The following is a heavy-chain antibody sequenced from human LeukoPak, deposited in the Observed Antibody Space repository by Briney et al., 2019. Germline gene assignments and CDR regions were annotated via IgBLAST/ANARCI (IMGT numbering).Heavy chain of an antibody. CDR3: AGGTTVTNFPY. V-gene: IGHV1-24*01. CDR2: FDPEDGKT. Sequence: GASVKVSCKVSGYTFTELSMHWVRQAPGKGLEWMGGFDPEDGKTIYAQKFQGRVTMTEDTSTDTAYMELGSLTSEDTAVYYCAGGTTVTNFPYWGQGPLVTVSS. J-gene: IGHJ4*02. D-gene: IGHD4-17*01. CDR1: GYTFTELS.